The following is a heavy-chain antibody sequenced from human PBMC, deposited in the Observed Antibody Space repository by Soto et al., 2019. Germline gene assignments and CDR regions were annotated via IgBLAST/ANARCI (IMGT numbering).Heavy chain of an antibody. D-gene: IGHD6-13*01. CDR1: GGTFSSYA. Sequence: SVKVSCKASGGTFSSYAISWVRQAPGQGLEWMGGIIPIFGTANYAQKFQGRVTITADESTSTAYMELSSLRSEDTAVYYCARTTRIAPNWFDPWGQGTLVTVSS. V-gene: IGHV1-69*13. CDR3: ARTTRIAPNWFDP. J-gene: IGHJ5*02. CDR2: IIPIFGTA.